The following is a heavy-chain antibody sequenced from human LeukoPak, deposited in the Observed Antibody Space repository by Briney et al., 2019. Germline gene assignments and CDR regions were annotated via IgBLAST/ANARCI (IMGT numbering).Heavy chain of an antibody. V-gene: IGHV1-18*01. CDR3: ARGDKYSNYDAFDI. D-gene: IGHD4-11*01. CDR1: GYTFTSYG. Sequence: ASVKVSCKASGYTFTSYGISWVRQAPGQGLEWMGWISAYNGNTNYAQKLQGRVTMTTDTSTSTAYMELSSLRSEDTAVYYCARGDKYSNYDAFDIWGQGTMVTVSS. J-gene: IGHJ3*02. CDR2: ISAYNGNT.